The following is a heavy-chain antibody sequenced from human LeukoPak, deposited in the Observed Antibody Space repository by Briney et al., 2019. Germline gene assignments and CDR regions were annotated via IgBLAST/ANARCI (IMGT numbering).Heavy chain of an antibody. CDR2: LYSGGFT. CDR3: AKGDAMDV. Sequence: GGSLRLSCAASASSVSDNYMSWVRQAPGTGLEWVSVLYSGGFTSYADSVKSRFTISRDNSKNTLFLQMNSLRAKDTAVYYCAKGDAMDVWGQGTTVTVSS. V-gene: IGHV3-53*01. J-gene: IGHJ6*02. CDR1: ASSVSDNY.